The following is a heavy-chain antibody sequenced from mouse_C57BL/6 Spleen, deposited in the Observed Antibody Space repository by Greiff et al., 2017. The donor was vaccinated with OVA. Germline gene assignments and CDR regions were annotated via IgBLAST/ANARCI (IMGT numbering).Heavy chain of an antibody. CDR2: IDPSDSET. J-gene: IGHJ3*01. CDR3: AREYADYCGSSSFAY. CDR1: GYTFTSYW. Sequence: VQLQQPGAELVRPGSSVKLSCKASGYTFTSYWMHWVKQRPRQGLEWIGNIDPSDSETHYNQKFKDKATLTVDKSSSTAYMQLSSLTSEDAAVYYCAREYADYCGSSSFAYWGQGPLVTVAA. D-gene: IGHD1-1*01. V-gene: IGHV1-52*01.